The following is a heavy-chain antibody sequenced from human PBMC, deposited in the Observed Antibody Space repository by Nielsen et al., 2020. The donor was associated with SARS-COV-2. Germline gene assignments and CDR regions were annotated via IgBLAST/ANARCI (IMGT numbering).Heavy chain of an antibody. D-gene: IGHD5-18*01. Sequence: GESLKISCAASGFIFSDYYMTWIRQAPGKGLEYLSYISRSGTIMYYADSVRGRFTISRDNAKNSLYLRMSSLRAEDTAVYYCVRKDTSMGFHYYGMDVWGRGTTVTVSS. CDR1: GFIFSDYY. CDR3: VRKDTSMGFHYYGMDV. CDR2: ISRSGTIM. J-gene: IGHJ6*02. V-gene: IGHV3-11*01.